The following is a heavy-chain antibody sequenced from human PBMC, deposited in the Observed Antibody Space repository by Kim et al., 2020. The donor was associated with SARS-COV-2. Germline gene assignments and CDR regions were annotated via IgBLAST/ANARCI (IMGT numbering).Heavy chain of an antibody. Sequence: SETLSLTCAVSGGSISSSNWWSWVRQPPGKGLEWIGEIYHSGSTNYNPSLKSRVTISVDKSKNQFSLKLSSVTVADTAVYYCARGGRDYVWGSYRYNPFDYWGQGTLVTVSS. V-gene: IGHV4-4*02. CDR3: ARGGRDYVWGSYRYNPFDY. D-gene: IGHD3-16*02. CDR2: IYHSGST. CDR1: GGSISSSNW. J-gene: IGHJ4*02.